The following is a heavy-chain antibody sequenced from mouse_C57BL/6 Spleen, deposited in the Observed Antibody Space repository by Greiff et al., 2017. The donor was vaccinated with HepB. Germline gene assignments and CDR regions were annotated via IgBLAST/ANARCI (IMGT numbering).Heavy chain of an antibody. CDR2: IYPGDGDT. V-gene: IGHV1-82*01. D-gene: IGHD1-1*01. CDR3: ARDYYGSSFHWYFDV. Sequence: VKVVESGPELVKPGASVKISCKASGYAFSSSWMNWVKQRPGKGLEWIGRIYPGDGDTNYNGKFKGKATLTADKSSSTAYMQLSSLTSEDSAVYFCARDYYGSSFHWYFDVWGTGTTVTVSS. CDR1: GYAFSSSW. J-gene: IGHJ1*03.